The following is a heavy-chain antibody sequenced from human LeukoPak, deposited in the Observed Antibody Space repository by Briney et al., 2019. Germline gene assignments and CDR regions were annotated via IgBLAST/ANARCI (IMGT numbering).Heavy chain of an antibody. CDR1: GGSISSYY. V-gene: IGHV4-4*07. Sequence: PSETLSLTCTVSGGSISSYYWSWIRQPAGKGLEWIGRIYTSGSTNYNPSLKSRVTISVDTSKNQFSLKLSSVTAADTAVYYCARVSDSSGYYYGREYYFDYWGQGTLVTVSS. CDR2: IYTSGST. CDR3: ARVSDSSGYYYGREYYFDY. D-gene: IGHD3-22*01. J-gene: IGHJ4*02.